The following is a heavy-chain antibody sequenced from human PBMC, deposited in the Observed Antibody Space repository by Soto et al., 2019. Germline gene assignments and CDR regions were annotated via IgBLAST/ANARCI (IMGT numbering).Heavy chain of an antibody. D-gene: IGHD6-19*01. CDR3: AKDTSSGWDAFDI. CDR1: GFTFSSYA. J-gene: IGHJ3*02. V-gene: IGHV3-23*01. Sequence: GGSLRLSCAASGFTFSSYAISWVRQAPGKGLEWVSAISGSGGSTYYADSVKGRFTISRDNSKNTLYLQMNSLRAEDTAVYYCAKDTSSGWDAFDIRGQGTMVTVSS. CDR2: ISGSGGST.